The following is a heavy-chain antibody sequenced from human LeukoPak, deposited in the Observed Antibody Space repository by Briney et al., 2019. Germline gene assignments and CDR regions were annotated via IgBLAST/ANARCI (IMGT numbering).Heavy chain of an antibody. CDR3: ARGSGYSPFDY. D-gene: IGHD3-22*01. CDR1: GGSISSHY. V-gene: IGHV4-59*11. Sequence: PSETLSLTCTVSGGSISSHYWSWIRQPPGKGLEWIGYIYYSGSTNYNPSLKSRVTISVDTSKNQSSLKLSSVTAADTAVYYCARGSGYSPFDYWGQGTLVTVSS. CDR2: IYYSGST. J-gene: IGHJ4*02.